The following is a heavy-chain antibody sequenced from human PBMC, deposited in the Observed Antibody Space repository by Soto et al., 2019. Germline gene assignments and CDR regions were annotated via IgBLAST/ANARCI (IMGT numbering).Heavy chain of an antibody. Sequence: XSVKVSCKASGYTFTSYDINWVRQATGQGLEWMGWMNPNSGNTGYAQKFQGRVTMTRNTSISTAYMELSSLRSEDTAVYYCTRTPGIAAARYYYGMDVWGQGTTVTVSS. D-gene: IGHD6-13*01. J-gene: IGHJ6*02. CDR2: MNPNSGNT. CDR1: GYTFTSYD. CDR3: TRTPGIAAARYYYGMDV. V-gene: IGHV1-8*01.